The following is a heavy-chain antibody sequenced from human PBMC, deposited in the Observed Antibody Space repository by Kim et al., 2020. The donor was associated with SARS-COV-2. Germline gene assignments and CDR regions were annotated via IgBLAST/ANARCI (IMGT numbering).Heavy chain of an antibody. D-gene: IGHD3-22*01. CDR2: ISYDGSNK. V-gene: IGHV3-30*04. CDR3: ARDDSSGYHPYYFDY. Sequence: GGSLRLSCAASGFTFSSYAMHWVRQAPGKGLEWVAVISYDGSNKYYADSVKGRFTISRDNSKNTLYLQMNSLRAEDTAVYYCARDDSSGYHPYYFDYWGQGTLVTVSS. CDR1: GFTFSSYA. J-gene: IGHJ4*02.